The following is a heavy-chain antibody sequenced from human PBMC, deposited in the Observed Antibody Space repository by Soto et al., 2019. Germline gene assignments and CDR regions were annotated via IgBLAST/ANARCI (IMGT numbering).Heavy chain of an antibody. D-gene: IGHD6-13*01. Sequence: GESLKISCKGSGYSFTSYWIGRVRQMPGKGLEWMGIIYPGDSDTRYSPSFQGQVTISADKSISTAYLQWSSLKASDTAMYYCARTSAAGKYYYGMDVWGQGTTVTV. CDR2: IYPGDSDT. CDR3: ARTSAAGKYYYGMDV. CDR1: GYSFTSYW. V-gene: IGHV5-51*01. J-gene: IGHJ6*02.